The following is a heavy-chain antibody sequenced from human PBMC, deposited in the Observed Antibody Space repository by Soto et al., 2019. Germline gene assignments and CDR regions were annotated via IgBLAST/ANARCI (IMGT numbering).Heavy chain of an antibody. CDR2: IYWDDDK. V-gene: IGHV2-5*02. CDR3: AHIEISFITIFGVVMAPPARLNWFDP. CDR1: GFSLSTSGVG. D-gene: IGHD3-3*01. J-gene: IGHJ5*02. Sequence: SGPTLVNPTQTLTLTCTFSGFSLSTSGVGVGWNRQPPGKALEWLALIYWDDDKRYSPSLKSRLTITKDTSKNQVVLTMTNMDPVDTATYYCAHIEISFITIFGVVMAPPARLNWFDPWGQGTLVTVSS.